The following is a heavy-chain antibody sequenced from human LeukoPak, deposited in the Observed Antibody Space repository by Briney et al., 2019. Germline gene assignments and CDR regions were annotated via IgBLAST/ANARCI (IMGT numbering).Heavy chain of an antibody. CDR3: ARDIVVVPAAQLDVYYYYGMDV. CDR1: GFTFSSYG. V-gene: IGHV3-30*03. CDR2: ISYDGSNK. J-gene: IGHJ6*02. D-gene: IGHD2-2*01. Sequence: GGSLRLSCAASGFTFSSYGMHWVRQAPGKGLEWVAVISYDGSNKYYADSVKGRFTISRDNSKNTLYLQMNSLRAEDTAVYYCARDIVVVPAAQLDVYYYYGMDVWGQGTTVTVSS.